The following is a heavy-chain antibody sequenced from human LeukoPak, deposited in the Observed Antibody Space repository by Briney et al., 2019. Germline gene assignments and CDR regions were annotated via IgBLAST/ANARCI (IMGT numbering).Heavy chain of an antibody. V-gene: IGHV3-30*18. CDR1: GFTFSSYG. CDR2: ISYDGSNK. CDR3: AKACNDSSGFN. Sequence: GGSLRLSCAASGFTFSSYGMHWVRQAPGKGPEWVAVISYDGSNKYYADSVKGRFTISGDNSKNTLYLQMNSLRAEDTAVYYCAKACNDSSGFNWGQGTLVTVSS. D-gene: IGHD3-22*01. J-gene: IGHJ4*02.